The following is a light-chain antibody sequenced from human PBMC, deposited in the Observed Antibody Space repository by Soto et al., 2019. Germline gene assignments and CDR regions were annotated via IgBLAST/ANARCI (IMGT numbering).Light chain of an antibody. CDR3: QQYNNWPPGYT. J-gene: IGKJ2*01. CDR2: GVS. CDR1: QFLGDSF. Sequence: EIVLTQSPGTLSLSPGERATLSCRASQFLGDSFIAWYQQKAGQVPRLLIYGVSNRATGVPDRFRGSGAGTDFTLPISNLEPEDFAVYYCQQYNNWPPGYTFGQGTKLEIK. V-gene: IGKV3-20*01.